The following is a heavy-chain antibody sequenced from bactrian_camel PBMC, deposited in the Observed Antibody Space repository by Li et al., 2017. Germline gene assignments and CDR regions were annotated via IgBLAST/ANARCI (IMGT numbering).Heavy chain of an antibody. Sequence: HVQLVESGGGSVQAGGSLRLSCTASGFTYGGYCMGWFRQAPGKEREAVAAIEIDGRTSYAESVKGRFTISRAQNTLYLQMNNLQPEDTATYYCAADESSGGFWYEIPGPDDFNYWGQGTQVTV. CDR3: AADESSGGFWYEIPGPDDFNY. V-gene: IGHV3S55*01. J-gene: IGHJ4*01. D-gene: IGHD6*01. CDR1: GFTYGGYC. CDR2: IEIDGRT.